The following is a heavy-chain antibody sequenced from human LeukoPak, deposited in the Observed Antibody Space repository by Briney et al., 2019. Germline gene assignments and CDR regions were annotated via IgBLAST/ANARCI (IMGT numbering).Heavy chain of an antibody. D-gene: IGHD3-10*01. J-gene: IGHJ6*02. CDR2: ISYDGSNK. Sequence: GGSLRLSCAASGYTFSSYDMHWVRQAPGKGLEWVAVISYDGSNKYYADSVKGRFTISRDNSKNTLYLQMNSLRAEDTAVYYCARGGSGSYPYYGMDVRGQGTTVTVSS. CDR3: ARGGSGSYPYYGMDV. CDR1: GYTFSSYD. V-gene: IGHV3-30*03.